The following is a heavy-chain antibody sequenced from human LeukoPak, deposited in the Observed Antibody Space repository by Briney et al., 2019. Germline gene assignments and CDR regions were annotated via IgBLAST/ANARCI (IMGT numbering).Heavy chain of an antibody. D-gene: IGHD6-13*01. Sequence: PSETLSLTCTVSGVSISSGSYYWSWIRQPAGKGLEWIGRIYTSGSTNYNPSLKSRVTISVDTSKNQFSLKLSSVTAADTAVYYCAREVNRYSSSWYVTVSQYYYYYYGMDVWGQGTTVTVSS. CDR3: AREVNRYSSSWYVTVSQYYYYYYGMDV. CDR1: GVSISSGSYY. CDR2: IYTSGST. J-gene: IGHJ6*02. V-gene: IGHV4-61*02.